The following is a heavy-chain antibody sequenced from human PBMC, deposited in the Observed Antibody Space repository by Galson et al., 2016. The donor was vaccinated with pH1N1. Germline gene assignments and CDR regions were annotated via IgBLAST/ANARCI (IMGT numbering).Heavy chain of an antibody. CDR3: ARSIGNIGAH. Sequence: SLRLSCVASGFSLSSFWMTWVRQAPEKGLEWVANINEDGSKIYYVDSVKGRFTISRDNAKNSLYLQINSMRAEDTAVYYCARSIGNIGAHWGQGTLVTVSS. CDR1: GFSLSSFW. CDR2: INEDGSKI. J-gene: IGHJ4*02. V-gene: IGHV3-7*01. D-gene: IGHD5-12*01.